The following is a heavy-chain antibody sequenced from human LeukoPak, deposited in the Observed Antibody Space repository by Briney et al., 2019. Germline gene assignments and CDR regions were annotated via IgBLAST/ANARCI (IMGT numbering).Heavy chain of an antibody. CDR2: IKSKTDGGTT. CDR1: GFTFSNAW. J-gene: IGHJ4*02. D-gene: IGHD5-12*01. Sequence: GGSLRLSCAASGFTFSNAWMSWVRQAPGKGLGWVGRIKSKTDGGTTDYAAPVKGRFTISRDDSKNTLYLQMDSLKTEDTAVYYCTTDPEKSGYDYVDYWGQGTLVTVSS. V-gene: IGHV3-15*01. CDR3: TTDPEKSGYDYVDY.